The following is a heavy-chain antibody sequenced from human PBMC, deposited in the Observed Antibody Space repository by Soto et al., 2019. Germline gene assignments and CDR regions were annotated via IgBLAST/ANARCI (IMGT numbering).Heavy chain of an antibody. V-gene: IGHV1-3*01. CDR3: GRDQSGIGWYVDWFDP. Sequence: GASVKVSCKASGDAFTSYAMQWVRQAPGQRLEWMGWINAGNGNTKYSENFEGRVTFTRDTVATTLYMELTSLTSEDTAVYFCGRDQSGIGWYVDWFDPWGQGTLVTVSS. CDR1: GDAFTSYA. D-gene: IGHD6-19*01. J-gene: IGHJ5*02. CDR2: INAGNGNT.